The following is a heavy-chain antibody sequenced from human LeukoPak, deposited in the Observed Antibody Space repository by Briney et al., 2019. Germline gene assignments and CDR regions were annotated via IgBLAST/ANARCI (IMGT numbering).Heavy chain of an antibody. CDR1: GGSFSDYY. CDR3: ASGDGEGWHHY. Sequence: SETLSLTCVVYGGSFSDYYWSWIRQPPAKGLEWIGEIDHSGITNYNPSLKSRVSISVDTSKNQFSLNLSSVTAADTAVYYCASGDGEGWHHYWGQGTLVTVST. D-gene: IGHD3-10*01. J-gene: IGHJ4*02. CDR2: IDHSGIT. V-gene: IGHV4-34*01.